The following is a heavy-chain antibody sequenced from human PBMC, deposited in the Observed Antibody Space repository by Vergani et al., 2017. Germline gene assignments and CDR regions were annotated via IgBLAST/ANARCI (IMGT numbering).Heavy chain of an antibody. V-gene: IGHV4-59*01. CDR3: ARDESVVPAAIRGYDFWSGYYAFDI. CDR2: IYYSGST. J-gene: IGHJ3*02. Sequence: QVQLQESGPGLVKPSETLSLTCTVSGGSISSYYWSWIRQPPGKGLEWIGYIYYSGSTNYNPSLKSRVTISVDTSKNQFSLKLSSVTAADTAVYYCARDESVVPAAIRGYDFWSGYYAFDIWGQGTMVTVSS. D-gene: IGHD3-3*01. CDR1: GGSISSYY.